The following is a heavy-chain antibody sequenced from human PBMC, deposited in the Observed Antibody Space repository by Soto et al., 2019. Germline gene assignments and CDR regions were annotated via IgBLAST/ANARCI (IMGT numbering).Heavy chain of an antibody. CDR1: GGTFSIYA. V-gene: IGHV1-69*17. CDR3: ARGAVVSPAPNIDALYYSGMDV. Sequence: QVQLVQAGAAVKKPGSSVNVSCKASGGTFSIYAISWVRQAHGHGLEWMGGLIPIFDIIKSAQKLQGRLTISAEKSTSTAYMELSSVRSEDTAVYYCARGAVVSPAPNIDALYYSGMDVWGQGTTVAVS. J-gene: IGHJ6*02. CDR2: LIPIFDII. D-gene: IGHD2-2*01.